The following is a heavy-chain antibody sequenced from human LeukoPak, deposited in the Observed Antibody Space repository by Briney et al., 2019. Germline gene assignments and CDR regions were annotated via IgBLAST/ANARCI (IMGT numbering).Heavy chain of an antibody. J-gene: IGHJ6*04. CDR2: IYSGGTT. V-gene: IGHV3-66*01. CDR3: AELGITMIGGV. Sequence: GGSLRLSCAASGFIVSSNYMSWVRQAPGKGLEWVSIIYSGGTTYYADSVKGRFTISRDNSKNTLYLQMNSLRAEDTAVYYCAELGITMIGGVWGKGTTVTISS. CDR1: GFIVSSNY. D-gene: IGHD3-10*02.